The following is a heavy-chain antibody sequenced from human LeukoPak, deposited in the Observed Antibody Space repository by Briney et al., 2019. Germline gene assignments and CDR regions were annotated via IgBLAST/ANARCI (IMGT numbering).Heavy chain of an antibody. CDR3: RYSSGWYQVDY. V-gene: IGHV4-59*11. Sequence: PAGTLSLTCTVSVGSISSPYWSWIRQPPGKGLEWIGYIPYSGSTDYNPSLKSRVTISVDMSKTQFSLELRSVTAADTAVYYCRYSSGWYQVDYWGQGTLVTVSS. J-gene: IGHJ4*02. CDR1: VGSISSPY. D-gene: IGHD6-19*01. CDR2: IPYSGST.